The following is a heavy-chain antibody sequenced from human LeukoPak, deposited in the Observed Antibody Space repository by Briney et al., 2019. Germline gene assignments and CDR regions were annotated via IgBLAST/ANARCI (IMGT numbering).Heavy chain of an antibody. Sequence: SETLSLTCTVSGGSLSSYYWSWIRQPPGKGLEWIGYIYYSGSTNYNPSPKSRVTISVDTSKNQFSLKLSSVTAADTAVYYCARDLDYVWGSYRSPYAFDIWGQGTMVTDSS. J-gene: IGHJ3*02. CDR2: IYYSGST. CDR1: GGSLSSYY. V-gene: IGHV4-59*01. CDR3: ARDLDYVWGSYRSPYAFDI. D-gene: IGHD3-16*02.